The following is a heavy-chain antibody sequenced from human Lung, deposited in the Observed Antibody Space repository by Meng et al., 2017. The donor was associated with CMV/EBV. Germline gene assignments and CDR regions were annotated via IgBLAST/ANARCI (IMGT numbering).Heavy chain of an antibody. CDR2: ISGGSVTI. V-gene: IGHV3-48*04. J-gene: IGHJ4*02. Sequence: GESXKISCAASGFTSSSHLMNWVRQAPGKGLEWLAIISGGSVTIHYADSVKGRFTISRDNGKDSLYLQMNSLRAEDTAVYYCARDWSRDVLTGSFDYWGQGTLVTVSS. D-gene: IGHD3-9*01. CDR1: GFTSSSHL. CDR3: ARDWSRDVLTGSFDY.